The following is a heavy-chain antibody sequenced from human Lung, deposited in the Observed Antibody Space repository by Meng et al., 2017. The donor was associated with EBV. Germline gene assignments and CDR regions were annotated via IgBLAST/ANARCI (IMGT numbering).Heavy chain of an antibody. J-gene: IGHJ4*02. Sequence: GALLLKPPGPLSLTVRVCGGSFSVYYSRGIRRPPGKGLEWCGYIYYSGRTFYTPSLKSRATLSVDKSKNQFSLMLNSVTAADTAVDYCARLRLVWMFDYWGQGALVTVSS. CDR2: IYYSGRT. CDR3: ARLRLVWMFDY. D-gene: IGHD6-19*01. V-gene: IGHV4-59*06. CDR1: GGSFSVYY.